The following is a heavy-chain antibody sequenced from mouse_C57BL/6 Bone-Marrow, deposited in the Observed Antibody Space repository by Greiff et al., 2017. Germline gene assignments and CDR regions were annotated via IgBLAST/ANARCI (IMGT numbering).Heavy chain of an antibody. D-gene: IGHD3-1*01. CDR2: ISPGSGGT. V-gene: IGHV1-54*01. CDR1: GYAFTNYL. Sequence: QVQLKQSGAELVRPGTSVKVSCKASGYAFTNYLIEWVKQRPGQGLEWIGVISPGSGGTNYNEKFKGRVTLPSDNASSTAYMQLSSLTSEESAVYFCARSGPWELYYFDYWGQGTTLTVSS. CDR3: ARSGPWELYYFDY. J-gene: IGHJ2*01.